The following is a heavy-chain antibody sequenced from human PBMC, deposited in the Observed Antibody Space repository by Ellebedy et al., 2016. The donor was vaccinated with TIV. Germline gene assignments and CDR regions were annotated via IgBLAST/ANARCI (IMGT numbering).Heavy chain of an antibody. CDR1: GFSFSRSA. CDR2: LSGSGGNT. V-gene: IGHV3-23*01. J-gene: IGHJ6*03. Sequence: GESLKISXAASGFSFSRSAMSWVRQAPGKGLEWVSTLSGSGGNTFYVDSVQGRFTISRDKSKKTLYLQMNSLRVEDTALYYCALSSGHDSKDIYYYYMDVWGIGTTVTVSS. CDR3: ALSSGHDSKDIYYYYMDV. D-gene: IGHD5-12*01.